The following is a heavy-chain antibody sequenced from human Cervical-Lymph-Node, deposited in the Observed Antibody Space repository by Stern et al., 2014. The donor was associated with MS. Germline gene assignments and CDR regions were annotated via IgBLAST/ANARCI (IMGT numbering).Heavy chain of an antibody. CDR2: IRAYNGNT. CDR3: ARDDIVVVPAPWGLFDY. Sequence: QVQLGQSGAEVKKPADSVKVSCKASGYTFTSYGISWVRQAPGQGLEWMGWIRAYNGNTNYAQKIQGSGTMTTKRSTSTADMELSSLRSDDTAVYYCARDDIVVVPAPWGLFDYWGQGTLVTVSS. V-gene: IGHV1-18*01. J-gene: IGHJ4*02. CDR1: GYTFTSYG. D-gene: IGHD2-2*01.